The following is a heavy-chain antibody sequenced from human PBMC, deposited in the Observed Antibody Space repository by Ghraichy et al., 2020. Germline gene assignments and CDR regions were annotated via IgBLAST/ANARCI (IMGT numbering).Heavy chain of an antibody. J-gene: IGHJ4*02. D-gene: IGHD6-13*01. CDR2: ISGSGGST. CDR1: GFTFSNYA. V-gene: IGHV3-23*01. Sequence: GGSLRLSCAASGFTFSNYAMSWVRQAPGKGLEWVSIISGSGGSTYYADSVRGRFTISRDNSKNALYLRMSTLRAEDTAVYYCAKGVGQYTSSWSYFDSWGQGTLVTVSS. CDR3: AKGVGQYTSSWSYFDS.